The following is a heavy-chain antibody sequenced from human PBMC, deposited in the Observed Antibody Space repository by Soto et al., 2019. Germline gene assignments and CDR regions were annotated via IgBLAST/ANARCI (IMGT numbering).Heavy chain of an antibody. J-gene: IGHJ5*02. Sequence: EVQLLESGGGLVQPGGSLRLSCAASGFTFSNYAMSWVRQAPGKGLEWVSSISTSGGSTYYADPVKGRFAISRDNSRNTLYLQVNSLRAEATAVYYCAKAGGSSTSNWFDPWGHGTLVTVSS. CDR2: ISTSGGST. D-gene: IGHD2-2*01. CDR1: GFTFSNYA. V-gene: IGHV3-23*01. CDR3: AKAGGSSTSNWFDP.